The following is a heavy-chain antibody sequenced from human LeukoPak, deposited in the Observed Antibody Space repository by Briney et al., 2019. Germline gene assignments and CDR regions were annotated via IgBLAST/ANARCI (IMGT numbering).Heavy chain of an antibody. CDR3: ARSNCSSSSCPLGY. D-gene: IGHD2-15*01. Sequence: PGGSLRLSCAASGFTFSSYAMSWVRQAPGKGLEWVSAISGSGGDTYYADSVKGRFTISRDNAKNSLYLQMNSLRAEDTAVYFCARSNCSSSSCPLGYWGQGTLVTVSS. J-gene: IGHJ4*02. CDR1: GFTFSSYA. CDR2: ISGSGGDT. V-gene: IGHV3-23*01.